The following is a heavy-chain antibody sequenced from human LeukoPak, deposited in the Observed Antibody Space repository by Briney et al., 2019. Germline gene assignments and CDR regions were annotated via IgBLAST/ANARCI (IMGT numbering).Heavy chain of an antibody. CDR2: ISSGGNYG. J-gene: IGHJ4*02. V-gene: IGHV3-48*03. D-gene: IGHD5-24*01. Sequence: GRSLRLSCAASGFTFSSYEINWVRQAPGKGLEWVSYISSGGNYGYYADSVKGRFTISRDNARNSLYLQMNSLRAEDTAVYYCARGRNAYTFDNWGQGTLVTVSS. CDR3: ARGRNAYTFDN. CDR1: GFTFSSYE.